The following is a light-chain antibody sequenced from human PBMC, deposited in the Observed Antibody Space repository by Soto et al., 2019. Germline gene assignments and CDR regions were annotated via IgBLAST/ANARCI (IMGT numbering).Light chain of an antibody. V-gene: IGKV3-20*01. J-gene: IGKJ1*01. CDR2: GAS. CDR1: QSVSNNY. CDR3: QQYGSSGT. Sequence: EIVLTQSPGTLSLSPGERATLSCRASQSVSNNYLAWYQQKPGQAPRLLIYGASNRATGIPDRFSGSGSGTDSTLKISTLEPEDFAVYYCQQYGSSGTFGQGTKVDIK.